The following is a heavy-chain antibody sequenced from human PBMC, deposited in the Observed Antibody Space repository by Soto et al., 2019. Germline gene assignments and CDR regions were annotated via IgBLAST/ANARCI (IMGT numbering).Heavy chain of an antibody. D-gene: IGHD3-16*01. CDR2: LSGDGSRA. J-gene: IGHJ4*02. V-gene: IGHV3-23*01. Sequence: KLLESGGQLIQPGGSLRLSCAGTGFNFGGYAMSWVRQAPGKGLEWVSTLSGDGSRAYYADSVRGRFTVSRDNSKSTLYLRMNSLRADDTAIYYCAKRGGYAISFYDSWGQGPVVSVSS. CDR1: GFNFGGYA. CDR3: AKRGGYAISFYDS.